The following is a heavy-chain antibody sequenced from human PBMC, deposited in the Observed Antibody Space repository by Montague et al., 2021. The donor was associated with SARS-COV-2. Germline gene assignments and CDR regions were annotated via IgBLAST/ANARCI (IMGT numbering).Heavy chain of an antibody. J-gene: IGHJ4*02. Sequence: CAISGDSVSSRSVAWNWIRQSPLRGLEWLGRTYYRSRWYDDYAASVKGRITMNPDTAKNHFSLQLNSVTPEDTAVYYCARGNWEKVTGTTSDYLYYFDRWGQGTLVTVSS. V-gene: IGHV6-1*01. CDR2: TYYRSRWYD. CDR3: ARGNWEKVTGTTSDYLYYFDR. CDR1: GDSVSSRSVA. D-gene: IGHD1-7*01.